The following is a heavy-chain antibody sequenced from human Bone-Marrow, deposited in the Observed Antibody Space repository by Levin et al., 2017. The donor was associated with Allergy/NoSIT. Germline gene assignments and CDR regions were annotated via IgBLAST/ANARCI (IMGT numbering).Heavy chain of an antibody. CDR2: ISAYNGNT. Sequence: PVASVKVSCKASGYTFIHYGISWVRQAPGQGLEWMGWISAYNGNTNYAHEFQGRVTMTTDTSTSTAYMELRSLRSDDTAVYYCARDVRELPVYIAYWGQGTLVTVPS. CDR1: GYTFIHYG. CDR3: ARDVRELPVYIAY. J-gene: IGHJ4*02. V-gene: IGHV1-18*01. D-gene: IGHD1-14*01.